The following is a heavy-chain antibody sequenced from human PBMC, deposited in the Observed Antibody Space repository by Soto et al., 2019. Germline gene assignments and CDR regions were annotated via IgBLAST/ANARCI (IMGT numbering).Heavy chain of an antibody. J-gene: IGHJ6*04. V-gene: IGHV3-48*01. Sequence: TGGSLRLSCAASGFTFSSYWITWVRQAPGKGLEWVSYISSSSSTIYYADSVKGRFTISRDNAKNSLYLQMNSLRAEDTAVYYCASLLVPPDSGYDYPSYGMDVWGKGTPVTVSS. CDR1: GFTFSSYW. D-gene: IGHD5-12*01. CDR3: ASLLVPPDSGYDYPSYGMDV. CDR2: ISSSSSTI.